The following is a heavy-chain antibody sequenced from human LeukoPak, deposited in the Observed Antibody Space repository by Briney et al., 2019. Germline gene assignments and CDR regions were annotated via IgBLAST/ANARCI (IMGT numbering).Heavy chain of an antibody. V-gene: IGHV3-74*01. Sequence: GGSLRLSCAASGFTFSRNWMHWVRQAPGKGLVWVSRINSDGSITNYADSVKGRFTISRDNAKNTLYLQMNSLRAEDTAVYYCAKGSRCSSASCYMFDFDYWGQGTLVTVSS. CDR1: GFTFSRNW. CDR3: AKGSRCSSASCYMFDFDY. CDR2: INSDGSIT. D-gene: IGHD2-2*02. J-gene: IGHJ4*02.